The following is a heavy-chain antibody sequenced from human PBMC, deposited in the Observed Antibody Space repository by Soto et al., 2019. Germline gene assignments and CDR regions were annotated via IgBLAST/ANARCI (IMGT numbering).Heavy chain of an antibody. J-gene: IGHJ5*02. Sequence: QVQLVESGGGVVQPGRSLSLSCAAFGFTFSSYGMHWVRQAPGKGLEWVAVIFYDGSNKYYADSVKGRFTISRDNSKNMLCVHMDRRRAENTAVYYCAKDLGPRGYYDSSFNWFVPWGQGTLVSVCS. D-gene: IGHD3-22*01. CDR3: AKDLGPRGYYDSSFNWFVP. V-gene: IGHV3-30*18. CDR2: IFYDGSNK. CDR1: GFTFSSYG.